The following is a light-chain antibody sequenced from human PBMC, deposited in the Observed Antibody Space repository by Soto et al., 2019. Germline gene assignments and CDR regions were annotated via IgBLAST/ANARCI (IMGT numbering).Light chain of an antibody. Sequence: QSVLAQPPSVSGAPGQRVSISRAGTSSNIGAGYDVHWYQQFPGTAPKLLMSSNNNRPPGVPDRFSGSKSGTSASLAITGLQAEDEADYYCQSYDTTLSGRVFGGGTKVTVL. CDR1: SSNIGAGYD. J-gene: IGLJ3*02. CDR3: QSYDTTLSGRV. V-gene: IGLV1-40*01. CDR2: SNN.